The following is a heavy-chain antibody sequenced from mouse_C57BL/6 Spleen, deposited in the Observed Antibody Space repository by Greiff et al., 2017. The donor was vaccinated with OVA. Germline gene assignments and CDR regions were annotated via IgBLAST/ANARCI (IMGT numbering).Heavy chain of an antibody. CDR1: GYAFTNYL. CDR3: ARNYYYGSTYYFDY. CDR2: INPGSGGT. D-gene: IGHD1-1*01. V-gene: IGHV1-54*01. J-gene: IGHJ2*01. Sequence: VQLQQSGAELVRPGTSVKVSCKASGYAFTNYLIEWVKQRPGQGLEWIGVINPGSGGTNYNEKCKGKATLTADKSSSTAYMQLSSLTSEDSAVYFCARNYYYGSTYYFDYWGQGTTLTVSS.